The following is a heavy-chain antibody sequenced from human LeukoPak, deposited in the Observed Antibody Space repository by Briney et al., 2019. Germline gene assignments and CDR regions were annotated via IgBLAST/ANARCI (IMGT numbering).Heavy chain of an antibody. Sequence: GGSLRLSCAASGFTFSSYAMSWVRQAPGKGLEWVSSISSSSSYIYYADSVKGRFTISRDNAKNPLYLQMNSLRAEDTAVYYCARDPGTGFSYVIDYWGQGSLVTVSS. J-gene: IGHJ4*02. CDR2: ISSSSSYI. CDR1: GFTFSSYA. V-gene: IGHV3-21*01. D-gene: IGHD2-2*01. CDR3: ARDPGTGFSYVIDY.